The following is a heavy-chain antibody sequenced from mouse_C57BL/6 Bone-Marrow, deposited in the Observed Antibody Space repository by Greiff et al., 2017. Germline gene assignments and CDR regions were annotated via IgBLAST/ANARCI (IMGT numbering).Heavy chain of an antibody. CDR3: ARRGTTVVAHFDY. V-gene: IGHV5-4*03. CDR1: GFTFSSYA. D-gene: IGHD1-1*01. J-gene: IGHJ2*01. Sequence: EVKLQESGGGLVKPGGSLKLSCAASGFTFSSYAMSWVRQTPEKRLAWVATISDGGSYTYYPDNVKGRFTISRDNAKNNLYLQMSHLKSEDTAMYYCARRGTTVVAHFDYWGQGTTLTVSS. CDR2: ISDGGSYT.